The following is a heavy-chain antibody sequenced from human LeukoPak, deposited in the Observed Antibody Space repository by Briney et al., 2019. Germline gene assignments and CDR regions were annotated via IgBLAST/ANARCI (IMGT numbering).Heavy chain of an antibody. D-gene: IGHD3-10*01. CDR2: IYYSGST. CDR3: ARSPSMVRGVIYWFDP. Sequence: SETLSLTCTVSGGSISSYYWSWIRQPQGKGLEWIGYIYYSGSTNYNPSLKSRVTISVDTSKNQFSLKLSSVTAADTAVYYCARSPSMVRGVIYWFDPWGQGTLVTVSS. CDR1: GGSISSYY. J-gene: IGHJ5*02. V-gene: IGHV4-59*01.